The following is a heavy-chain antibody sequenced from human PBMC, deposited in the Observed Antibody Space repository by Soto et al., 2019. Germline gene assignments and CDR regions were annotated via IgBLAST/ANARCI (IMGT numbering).Heavy chain of an antibody. J-gene: IGHJ4*02. D-gene: IGHD2-15*01. CDR2: IIPIFGTA. Sequence: QVQLVQSGAEVKKPGSSVKVSCKASGGTFSSYAISWVRQAPGQGLEWMGGIIPIFGTANYAQKFQGRVTITADESASTGYMELRSLRSEDRAVYYWARGGGAGIVVVGSFDYWGQGTLVTVSS. V-gene: IGHV1-69*01. CDR3: ARGGGAGIVVVGSFDY. CDR1: GGTFSSYA.